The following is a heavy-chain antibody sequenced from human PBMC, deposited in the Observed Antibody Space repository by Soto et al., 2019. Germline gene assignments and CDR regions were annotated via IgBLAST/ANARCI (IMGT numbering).Heavy chain of an antibody. CDR1: GGSISSSSYY. CDR3: ARKVVVAATDRDFDY. Sequence: SQTLSLTCTVSGGSISSSSYYWGWIRQPPGKGLEWIGSIYYSGSTYYNPSLKSRVTISVDTSKNQFSLKLSSVTAADTAVYYCARKVVVAATDRDFDYWGQGTLVTVSS. CDR2: IYYSGST. V-gene: IGHV4-39*01. D-gene: IGHD2-15*01. J-gene: IGHJ4*02.